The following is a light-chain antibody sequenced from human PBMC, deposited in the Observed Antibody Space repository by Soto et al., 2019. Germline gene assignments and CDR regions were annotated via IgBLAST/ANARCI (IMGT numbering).Light chain of an antibody. Sequence: QSVLTQPPSVSGAPGQRVTISCTGSSSNIGAGYDVHWYQQLPGTAPKLLIYGNTNRPSGVPDRFSGSKSGTSASLAITGLQAEDEADYYCQSYDSRLSGSVIFGGGTKVTVL. CDR1: SSNIGAGYD. V-gene: IGLV1-40*01. CDR2: GNT. CDR3: QSYDSRLSGSVI. J-gene: IGLJ2*01.